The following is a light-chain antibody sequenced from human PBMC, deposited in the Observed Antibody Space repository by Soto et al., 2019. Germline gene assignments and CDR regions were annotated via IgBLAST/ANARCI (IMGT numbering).Light chain of an antibody. CDR3: QQSYSTLFT. CDR1: QSISSY. Sequence: DIQMTQSPSSLSASVGDRVTITCRASQSISSYLNWYQQKPGKAPKLLIYAASSLQSGVPSRFSGSGSGTDFTLTIRSLQPEDFATYYCQQSYSTLFTFGLGTKVDIK. J-gene: IGKJ3*01. CDR2: AAS. V-gene: IGKV1-39*01.